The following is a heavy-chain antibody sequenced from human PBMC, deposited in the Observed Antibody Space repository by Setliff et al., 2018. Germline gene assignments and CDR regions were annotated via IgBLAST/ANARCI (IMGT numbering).Heavy chain of an antibody. CDR1: DASIGGSGYY. CDR2: IHYSGST. V-gene: IGHV4-39*07. Sequence: MSSETLSLTCTVSDASIGGSGYYWGWIRQPPGKGPEWIGNIHYSGSTHYNPSLKSRVTISVDTSKNQFSLKLTSVTAADTAVYYCASLFAGDFDYWGQGTLVTVSS. CDR3: ASLFAGDFDY. J-gene: IGHJ4*02.